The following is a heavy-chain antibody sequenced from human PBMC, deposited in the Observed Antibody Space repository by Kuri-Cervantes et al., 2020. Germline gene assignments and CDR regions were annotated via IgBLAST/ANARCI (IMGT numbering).Heavy chain of an antibody. V-gene: IGHV1-8*02. CDR3: ARGERIAVAGRDAFDI. Sequence: ASVKVSCKASGYTFSDYYIHWVRQAPGQGLEWMGWMNPNSGNTGYAQKFQGRVTMTRNTSISTAYMELSSLRSEDTAVYYCARGERIAVAGRDAFDIWGQGTMVTVSS. CDR2: MNPNSGNT. CDR1: GYTFSDYY. J-gene: IGHJ3*02. D-gene: IGHD6-19*01.